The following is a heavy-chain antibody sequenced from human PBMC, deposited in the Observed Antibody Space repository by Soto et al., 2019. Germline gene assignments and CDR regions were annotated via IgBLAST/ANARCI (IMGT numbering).Heavy chain of an antibody. CDR2: IGGLSGGT. CDR3: AKVSSLTVSYHYYAMDV. CDR1: GFTFSTYA. Sequence: EVQLLESGGGSVQPGGALRLSCGASGFTFSTYAMSWVRQAPGTRLEWVSGIGGLSGGTDYADSVKGRLTISGDNSKNTRYLPMNSLRAEDTAVSFCAKVSSLTVSYHYYAMDVWGPGTTVTVSS. V-gene: IGHV3-23*01. D-gene: IGHD3-9*01. J-gene: IGHJ6*02.